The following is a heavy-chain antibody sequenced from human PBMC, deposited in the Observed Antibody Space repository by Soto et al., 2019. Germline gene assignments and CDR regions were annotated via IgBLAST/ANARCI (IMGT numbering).Heavy chain of an antibody. V-gene: IGHV1-69*01. CDR3: ARLLGQQLVAGYYGMDV. D-gene: IGHD6-13*01. Sequence: QVQLVQSGAEVKKPGSSVKVSCKASGGTFSSYAISWVRQAPGQGLEWMGGIIPIFGTANYAQKFKGRVTITADESTSTAYMELSSLRSEDTAVYYCARLLGQQLVAGYYGMDVWGQGTTVTVAS. CDR2: IIPIFGTA. CDR1: GGTFSSYA. J-gene: IGHJ6*02.